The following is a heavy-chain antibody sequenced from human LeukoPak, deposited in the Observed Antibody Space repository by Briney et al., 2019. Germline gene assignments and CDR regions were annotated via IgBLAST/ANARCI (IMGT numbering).Heavy chain of an antibody. CDR1: AFTISDNY. J-gene: IGHJ4*02. D-gene: IGHD1-26*01. CDR2: IRSKANSYAT. Sequence: PGGSLRLSCAASAFTISDNYISWVRQASGKGLEWVGRIRSKANSYATAYAASVKGRFTISRDDSKNTAYLQMNSLKTEDTAVYYCTRLGWEILLWGQGTLVTVSS. V-gene: IGHV3-73*01. CDR3: TRLGWEILL.